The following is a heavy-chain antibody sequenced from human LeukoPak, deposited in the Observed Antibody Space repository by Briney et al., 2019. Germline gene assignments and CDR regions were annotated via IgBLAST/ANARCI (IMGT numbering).Heavy chain of an antibody. J-gene: IGHJ5*02. D-gene: IGHD3-16*02. Sequence: GGSLRLSCAASGFTFSSYSMNWVRQAPGKGLEWVSSISSSSSYIYYADSVKGRFTISRDNAKNSLYLQMNSLRAEDTAVYYCARCPITFGGVIVIPSWFDPSGQGTLVTVSS. V-gene: IGHV3-21*01. CDR1: GFTFSSYS. CDR3: ARCPITFGGVIVIPSWFDP. CDR2: ISSSSSYI.